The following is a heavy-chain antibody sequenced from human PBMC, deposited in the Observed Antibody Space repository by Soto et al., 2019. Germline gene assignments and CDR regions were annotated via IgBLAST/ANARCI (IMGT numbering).Heavy chain of an antibody. D-gene: IGHD5-12*01. CDR3: ARDQPLDIVATDAFDI. V-gene: IGHV3-11*01. Sequence: GGSLRLSCAASGFTFSDYYMSWIRQAPGKGLEWVSYISSSGSTIYYADSVKGRFTISRDNAKNSLYLQMNSLRAEDTAVYYCARDQPLDIVATDAFDIWAQGTMVTASS. J-gene: IGHJ3*02. CDR1: GFTFSDYY. CDR2: ISSSGSTI.